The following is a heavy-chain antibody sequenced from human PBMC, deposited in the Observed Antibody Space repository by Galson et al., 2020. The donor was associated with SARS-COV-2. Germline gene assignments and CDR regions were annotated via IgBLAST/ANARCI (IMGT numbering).Heavy chain of an antibody. V-gene: IGHV4-39*01. CDR1: GGSITNPAYY. Sequence: ENSETLSLTCTVSGGSITNPAYYWGWIRQSPGKGLQWIASIYYSGSTSYSPSLKSRVTISVDTSKNQLSLNLSSMTAADTAVYYCARLSYDSTANYFAFDFWGQGTQVTVSS. J-gene: IGHJ4*02. CDR2: IYYSGST. D-gene: IGHD3-22*01. CDR3: ARLSYDSTANYFAFDF.